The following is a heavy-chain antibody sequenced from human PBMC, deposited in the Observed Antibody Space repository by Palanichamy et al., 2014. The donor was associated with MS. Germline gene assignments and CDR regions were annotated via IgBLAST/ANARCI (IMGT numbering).Heavy chain of an antibody. V-gene: IGHV3-21*01. CDR2: ISSSSSYI. CDR1: GFTFSSYS. CDR3: ARGLRGSYWVKDAFDI. Sequence: EVQLVESGGGLVKPGGSLRLSCAASGFTFSSYSMNWVRQAPGKGPEWVPSISSSSSYIYYADSVKGRFTISRDNAKNSLYLQMNSLRAEDTAVYYCARGLRGSYWVKDAFDIWGQGTMVTVSS. J-gene: IGHJ3*02. D-gene: IGHD1-26*01.